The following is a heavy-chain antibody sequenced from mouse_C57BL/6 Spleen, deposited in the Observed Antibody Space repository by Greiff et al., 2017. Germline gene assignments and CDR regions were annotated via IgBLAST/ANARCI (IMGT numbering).Heavy chain of an antibody. D-gene: IGHD2-4*01. J-gene: IGHJ1*03. Sequence: QVQLQQSGAELVRPGASVKLSCKASGYTFTDYYINWVKQRPGQGLEWIERIYPGSGNTYYNEKFKGKATLTAEKSSSTAYMQLSSLTSEDSAVYFCARLRDYDLDVWGTGTTVTVSS. CDR2: IYPGSGNT. CDR1: GYTFTDYY. V-gene: IGHV1-76*01. CDR3: ARLRDYDLDV.